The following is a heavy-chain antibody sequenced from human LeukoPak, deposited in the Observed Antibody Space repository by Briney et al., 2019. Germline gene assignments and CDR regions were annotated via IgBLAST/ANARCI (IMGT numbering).Heavy chain of an antibody. CDR2: IYHSGNT. V-gene: IGHV4-30-2*01. D-gene: IGHD1-14*01. J-gene: IGHJ6*03. CDR3: ARNPPGSYYFYYYMDV. CDR1: SGSISSGSYY. Sequence: SQTLSLTCTVSSGSISSGSYYWGWIRQPPGKGLEWIGYIYHSGNTYYNPSLKSRVTVSVDRSKNQFSLNLSSVTAANTAVYYCARNPPGSYYFYYYMDVWGKGTTVTVSS.